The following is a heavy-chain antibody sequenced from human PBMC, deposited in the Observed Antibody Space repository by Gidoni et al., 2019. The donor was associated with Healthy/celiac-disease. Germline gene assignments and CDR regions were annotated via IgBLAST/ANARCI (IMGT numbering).Heavy chain of an antibody. D-gene: IGHD6-19*01. CDR1: GFTFSSYA. CDR3: ARVEAVAAIDY. CDR2: ISYDGSNK. J-gene: IGHJ4*02. V-gene: IGHV3-30-3*01. Sequence: QVQLVESGGGVVQPGRSLRLSCAASGFTFSSYAMHWVRQAPGKGLEWVAVISYDGSNKYYADSVKGRFTISRDNSKNTLYLQMNSLRAEDTAVYYCARVEAVAAIDYWGQGTLVTVSS.